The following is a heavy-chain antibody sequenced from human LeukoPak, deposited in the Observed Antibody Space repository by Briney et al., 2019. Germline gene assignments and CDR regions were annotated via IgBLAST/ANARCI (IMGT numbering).Heavy chain of an antibody. D-gene: IGHD6-13*01. Sequence: GGSLRLSCAASGFTFSSYGMHWVRQAPGKGLEWVANIKQDGSEKYYVDSVKGRFTISRDNAKNSLYLQMNSLRAEDTAVYYCASEGIAAAGFDYWGQGTLVTVSS. CDR3: ASEGIAAAGFDY. CDR2: IKQDGSEK. V-gene: IGHV3-7*01. J-gene: IGHJ4*02. CDR1: GFTFSSYG.